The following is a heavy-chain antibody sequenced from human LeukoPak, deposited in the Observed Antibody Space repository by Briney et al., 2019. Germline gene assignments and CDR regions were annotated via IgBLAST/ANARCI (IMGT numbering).Heavy chain of an antibody. CDR3: ARQPYNWNYPPYFDY. Sequence: SETLSLTCTVSGGSISSHYWGWIRQPPGKGLEGIGSIYYSGRTYYNPSLKSRVTISADTSKNQFSLKLSSVTAADTALYYCARQPYNWNYPPYFDYWGQGTLVTVSS. D-gene: IGHD1-7*01. J-gene: IGHJ4*02. CDR1: GGSISSHY. CDR2: IYYSGRT. V-gene: IGHV4-39*01.